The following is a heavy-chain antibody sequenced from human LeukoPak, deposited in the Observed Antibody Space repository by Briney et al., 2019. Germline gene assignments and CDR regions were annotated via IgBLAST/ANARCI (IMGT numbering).Heavy chain of an antibody. Sequence: GSPRPFLGASGFTLCHYGIRWGRQGSGEGLEGGSAISGSGGSTYYADSVKGRFTISRDNSKNTLYLQMNSLRAEDTAVYYCAREGELRRFDYWGQGTLVTVSS. CDR2: ISGSGGST. D-gene: IGHD1-26*01. V-gene: IGHV3-23*01. J-gene: IGHJ4*02. CDR3: AREGELRRFDY. CDR1: GFTLCHYG.